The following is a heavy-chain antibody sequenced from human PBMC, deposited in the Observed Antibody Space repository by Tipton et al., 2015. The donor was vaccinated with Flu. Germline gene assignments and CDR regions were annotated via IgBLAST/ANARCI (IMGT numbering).Heavy chain of an antibody. CDR2: IDHSAGT. D-gene: IGHD4-17*01. V-gene: IGHV4-39*07. CDR3: ARGALGGDYDY. CDR1: GGSVSSGPYY. Sequence: TLSLTCIVSGGSVSSGPYYWSWIRQPTGKGLEWIGTIDHSAGTYISSSLKRRISMSVDTSKNQFSLNLSSVTAADTAVYFCARGALGGDYDYWGRGTLVTVSS. J-gene: IGHJ4*02.